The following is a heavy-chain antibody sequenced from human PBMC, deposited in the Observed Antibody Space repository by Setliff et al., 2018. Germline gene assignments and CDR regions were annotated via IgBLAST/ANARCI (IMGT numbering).Heavy chain of an antibody. CDR3: AKRGDSSSWLEY. D-gene: IGHD6-13*01. CDR2: ISRGATTT. J-gene: IGHJ4*02. CDR1: GFIFSDYY. V-gene: IGHV3-11*01. Sequence: PGGSLRLSCAASGFIFSDYYMSWIRQTPGKGLEWVAYISRGATTTYYTDSVKGRFTISRDNARISLYLQMNSLRVEDTAVYYCAKRGDSSSWLEYWGQGTLVTVSS.